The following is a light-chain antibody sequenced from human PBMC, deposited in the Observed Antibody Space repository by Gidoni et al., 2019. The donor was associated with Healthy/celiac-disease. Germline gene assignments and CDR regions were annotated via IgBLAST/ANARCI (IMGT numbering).Light chain of an antibody. CDR1: QGISSY. V-gene: IGKV1-9*01. CDR3: QQRNSYPRT. J-gene: IGKJ5*01. Sequence: DIQLTPSPSFLSASVGDRVTITCRASQGISSYLAWYQQKPVKAPKLLIYSASTLQSGVPSRFSGSGSGTEFTLTISSLQPEDFATYYCQQRNSYPRTFGQGTRLEIK. CDR2: SAS.